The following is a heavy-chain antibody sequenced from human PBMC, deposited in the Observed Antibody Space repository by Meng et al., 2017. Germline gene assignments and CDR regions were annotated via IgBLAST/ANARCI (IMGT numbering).Heavy chain of an antibody. Sequence: ASVKVSCKASGYTFTSYYMHWVRQAPGQGLEWMGIINPSGGSTSYAQKFQGRVTMTRDTSTSTAYMELSSLRSEDTAVYYCARGKQRQSNLITMVRGADRDYYYGMDVWGQGTTVTVSS. CDR1: GYTFTSYY. V-gene: IGHV1-46*01. D-gene: IGHD3-10*01. CDR3: ARGKQRQSNLITMVRGADRDYYYGMDV. CDR2: INPSGGST. J-gene: IGHJ6*02.